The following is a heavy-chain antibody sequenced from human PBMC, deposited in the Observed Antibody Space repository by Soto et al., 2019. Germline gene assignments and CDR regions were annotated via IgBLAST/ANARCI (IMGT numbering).Heavy chain of an antibody. V-gene: IGHV4-31*03. CDR3: ARERNYDSSGYSYYYGMDV. J-gene: IGHJ6*02. CDR1: GGSISSGGYY. Sequence: QVQLQESGPGLVKPSQTLSLTCTVSGGSISSGGYYWSWLRQHPGKGLEWIGYIYYSGSTYYTPSLKSRVTISVDTSKNQFSLKLSSVTAADTAVYYCARERNYDSSGYSYYYGMDVWGQGTTVTVSS. D-gene: IGHD3-22*01. CDR2: IYYSGST.